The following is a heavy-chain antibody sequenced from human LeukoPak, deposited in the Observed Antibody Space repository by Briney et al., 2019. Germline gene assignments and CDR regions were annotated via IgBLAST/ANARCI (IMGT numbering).Heavy chain of an antibody. J-gene: IGHJ5*02. CDR2: IKQDGSEK. V-gene: IGHV3-7*01. CDR3: ARSSSPSFDP. D-gene: IGHD2-2*01. CDR1: GFTLSSYW. Sequence: PGGSLRLSCAASGFTLSSYWMSWVRQAPGKGLEWVANIKQDGSEKYYVDSVKGRFTISRDNAKNSLYLQMNSLRAEDTAVYYCARSSSPSFDPWGQGTLVTVSS.